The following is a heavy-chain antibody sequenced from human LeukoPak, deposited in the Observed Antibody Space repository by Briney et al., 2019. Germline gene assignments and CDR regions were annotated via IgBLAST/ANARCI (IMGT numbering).Heavy chain of an antibody. CDR1: GGSISSGDYY. CDR3: ARETADFWSGYHHAFDI. Sequence: SQTLSLTCTVSGGSISSGDYYWSWIRQPPGKGLEWLGYIYYSGSTYYNPSLKSRVTISVDTSKNQFSLKLSSVTAADTAVYYCARETADFWSGYHHAFDIWGQGTMVTVSS. D-gene: IGHD3-3*01. CDR2: IYYSGST. J-gene: IGHJ3*02. V-gene: IGHV4-30-4*08.